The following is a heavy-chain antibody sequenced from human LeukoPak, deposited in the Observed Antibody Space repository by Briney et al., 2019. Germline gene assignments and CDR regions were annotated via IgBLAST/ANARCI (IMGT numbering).Heavy chain of an antibody. V-gene: IGHV4-34*01. D-gene: IGHD6-13*01. J-gene: IGHJ3*02. CDR3: ARSGYSSSPPAFDI. Sequence: SETLSLTCAVYGGSFSGYYWSWLRQPPGKGLEWIGEINHSGSTNYNPSLKSRVTISVDTSKNQFSLKLSSVTAADTAVYYCARSGYSSSPPAFDIWGQGTMVTVSS. CDR2: INHSGST. CDR1: GGSFSGYY.